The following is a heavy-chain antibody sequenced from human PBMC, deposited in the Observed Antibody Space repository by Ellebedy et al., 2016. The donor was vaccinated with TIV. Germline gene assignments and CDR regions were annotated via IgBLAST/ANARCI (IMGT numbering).Heavy chain of an antibody. D-gene: IGHD4-17*01. CDR1: GYTFTSYY. Sequence: ASVTVSCXASGYTFTSYYMHWVRQAPGQGLEWMGIINPSGGSTSYAQKFQGRVTMTRDTSTSTVYMELSSLRSEDTAVYYCARKVHDYGFFDYWGQGTLVTVSS. V-gene: IGHV1-46*01. J-gene: IGHJ4*02. CDR3: ARKVHDYGFFDY. CDR2: INPSGGST.